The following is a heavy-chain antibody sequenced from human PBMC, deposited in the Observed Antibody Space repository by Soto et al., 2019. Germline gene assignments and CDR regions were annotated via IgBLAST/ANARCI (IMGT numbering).Heavy chain of an antibody. Sequence: QVQLVQSGAEGKKPGASVKVSCKASGYTFTSDGITLVRQSPGQGLEWMGLISAYNGNTKYAKKVEGKVTMTTYTSTGTAYRELRRLSSDYTAVYYCARQQSSGWYFDAFDIWGQGTMVTVSS. V-gene: IGHV1-18*01. CDR2: ISAYNGNT. CDR3: ARQQSSGWYFDAFDI. CDR1: GYTFTSDG. J-gene: IGHJ3*02. D-gene: IGHD6-19*01.